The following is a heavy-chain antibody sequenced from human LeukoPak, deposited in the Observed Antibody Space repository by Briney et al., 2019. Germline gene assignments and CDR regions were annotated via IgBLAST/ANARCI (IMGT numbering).Heavy chain of an antibody. CDR2: ISTSGTTI. CDR3: ARRQLNLDP. V-gene: IGHV3-11*01. CDR1: GFTFSDYY. D-gene: IGHD1-1*01. J-gene: IGHJ5*02. Sequence: RGSLTLSCAASGFTFSDYYMSWIRQAPGKGLEWVSYISTSGTTIYYADSVKGRFTISRDNAKNSLYLQMNSLRAEDTAVYYCARRQLNLDPWGQGTLVTVSS.